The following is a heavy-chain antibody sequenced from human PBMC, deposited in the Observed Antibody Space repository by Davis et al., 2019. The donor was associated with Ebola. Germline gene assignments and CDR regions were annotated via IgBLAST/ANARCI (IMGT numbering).Heavy chain of an antibody. CDR3: ARDCGGSCYSSDWFDP. CDR1: GFTFSNYS. Sequence: GESLKISCTASGFTFSNYSMNWVRQAPGKGLEWVSSISSGSIYIYYADSVKGRFTISRDNAKNSLYLQMNSLRAEDTAVYYCARDCGGSCYSSDWFDPWGQGTLVTVSS. J-gene: IGHJ5*02. D-gene: IGHD2-15*01. V-gene: IGHV3-21*04. CDR2: ISSGSIYI.